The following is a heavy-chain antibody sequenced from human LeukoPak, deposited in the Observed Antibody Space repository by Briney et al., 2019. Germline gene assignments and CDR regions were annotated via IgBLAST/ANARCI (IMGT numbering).Heavy chain of an antibody. Sequence: GASVKVSCKASGYTITSYYVHWVRQAPGQGLEWMTRISPNGGSTRYAQRFQGRVTMTRDTSTSTVYMELSSLRSEDTAVYYCAREQVGGYSYGLDYWGQGTLVTVSS. CDR1: GYTITSYY. CDR3: AREQVGGYSYGLDY. CDR2: ISPNGGST. J-gene: IGHJ4*02. D-gene: IGHD5-18*01. V-gene: IGHV1-46*01.